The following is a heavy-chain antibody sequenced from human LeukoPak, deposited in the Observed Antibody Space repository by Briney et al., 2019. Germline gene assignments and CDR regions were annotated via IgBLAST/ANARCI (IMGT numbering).Heavy chain of an antibody. D-gene: IGHD2-2*01. CDR3: ARAPLVYCSSTSCYHLRYFDL. V-gene: IGHV4-34*01. CDR1: GGSFSGYY. CDR2: INHSGRP. J-gene: IGHJ2*01. Sequence: SETLSLPCAVYGGSFSGYYWSWIRQPPGEGLEWIGEINHSGRPNYNPSLKSRVTISVDTSKNQFSLKQSSVSAADTAVYYCARAPLVYCSSTSCYHLRYFDLWGRGTVVTVSS.